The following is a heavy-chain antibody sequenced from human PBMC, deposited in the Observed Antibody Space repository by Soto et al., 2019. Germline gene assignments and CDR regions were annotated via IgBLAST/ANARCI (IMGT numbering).Heavy chain of an antibody. V-gene: IGHV3-33*01. CDR2: IWYDGSKK. CDR3: ARAPFTIYDTSGYYDY. J-gene: IGHJ4*02. D-gene: IGHD3-22*01. CDR1: GFTFSSTA. Sequence: SLRLSCAASGFTFSSTAMHWVRQAPGKGLEWVAIIWYDGSKKYFADSVKGRFTISRDNSRNTVYLQMNSLKAEDTAVYYCARAPFTIYDTSGYYDYWGRGTPVTVSS.